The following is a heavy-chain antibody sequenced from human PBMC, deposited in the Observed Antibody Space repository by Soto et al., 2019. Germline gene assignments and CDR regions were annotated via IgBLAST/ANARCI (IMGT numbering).Heavy chain of an antibody. D-gene: IGHD3-10*01. CDR2: ISAYNGNT. J-gene: IGHJ6*02. CDR1: GYTFTSYG. Sequence: GASVKVSCKASGYTFTSYGISWVRQAPGQGLEWMGWISAYNGNTNYAQKLQGRVTMTTDTSTSTAYMELRSLRSDDTAVYYCARDVLLWFGELLSEIPTYYYYGMDVWGQGTTVTVSS. V-gene: IGHV1-18*01. CDR3: ARDVLLWFGELLSEIPTYYYYGMDV.